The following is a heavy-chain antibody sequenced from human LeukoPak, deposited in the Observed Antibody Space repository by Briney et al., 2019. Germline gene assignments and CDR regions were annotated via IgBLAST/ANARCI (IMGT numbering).Heavy chain of an antibody. CDR1: GYSFTSYW. CDR3: ARPRPDYGGIPDAFDI. Sequence: GESLKISCKGSGYSFTSYWIGWVRQMPGKGLEWMGIIYPGDSDTRYSPSFQGQVTISADKSISTAYLQWSSLKASDTAMYYCARPRPDYGGIPDAFDIWGQGTMVTVSS. V-gene: IGHV5-51*01. CDR2: IYPGDSDT. D-gene: IGHD4-23*01. J-gene: IGHJ3*02.